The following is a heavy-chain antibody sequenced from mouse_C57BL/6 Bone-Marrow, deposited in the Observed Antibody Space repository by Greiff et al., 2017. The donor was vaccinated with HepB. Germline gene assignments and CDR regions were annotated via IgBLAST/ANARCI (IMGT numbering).Heavy chain of an antibody. CDR3: ARRDGYYPYFDY. Sequence: QVQLQQPGAELVMPGASVKLSCKASGYTFTSYWMHWVKQRPGQGLEWIGEIDPSDSYTNYNQKFQGKSTLTVDKSSSTAYMQLSSLTSEDSAVYYCARRDGYYPYFDYWGQGTTLTVSS. V-gene: IGHV1-69*01. J-gene: IGHJ2*01. CDR2: IDPSDSYT. D-gene: IGHD2-3*01. CDR1: GYTFTSYW.